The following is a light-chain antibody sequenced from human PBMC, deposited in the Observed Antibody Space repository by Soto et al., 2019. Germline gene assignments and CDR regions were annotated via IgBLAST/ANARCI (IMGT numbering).Light chain of an antibody. CDR3: QQYNNWPLT. J-gene: IGKJ4*01. Sequence: EIVMTQSPATLSVSPGERHTLSCRASQSVSSNLAWYQQKPGQAPRLLIYGASTRATGIPARFSGSGSGTEFTLTISSLQSEDFAVFYCQQYNNWPLTFGGGTTVEIK. V-gene: IGKV3-15*01. CDR2: GAS. CDR1: QSVSSN.